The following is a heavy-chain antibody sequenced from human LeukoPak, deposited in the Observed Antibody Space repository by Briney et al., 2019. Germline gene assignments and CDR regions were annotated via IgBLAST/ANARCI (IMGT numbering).Heavy chain of an antibody. CDR1: GGSVSSGSYD. D-gene: IGHD3-3*02. CDR2: IYYSGST. J-gene: IGHJ4*02. V-gene: IGHV4-61*01. Sequence: SETLSLTCTVSGGSVSSGSYDWNWIRQPPGKGLEWIGYIYYSGSTNYNPSLNSRVTISLDTSKNQFSLKLNSVTAADTAIYYCARHFAGHTRNFDYWGQGTLVTVSS. CDR3: ARHFAGHTRNFDY.